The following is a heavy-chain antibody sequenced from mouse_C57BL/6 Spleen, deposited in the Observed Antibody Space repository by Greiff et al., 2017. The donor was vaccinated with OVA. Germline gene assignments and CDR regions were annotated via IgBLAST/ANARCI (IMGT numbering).Heavy chain of an antibody. CDR1: GYTFTSYW. V-gene: IGHV1-52*01. CDR3: VSNYEDYAMDY. Sequence: QVHVKQPGAELVRPGSSVKLSCKASGYTFTSYWMHWVKQRPIQGLEWIGNIDPSDSETHYNQKFKDKATLTVDKSSSTAYMQLSSLTSEDSAVYYCVSNYEDYAMDYWGQGTSVTVSS. CDR2: IDPSDSET. J-gene: IGHJ4*01. D-gene: IGHD2-5*01.